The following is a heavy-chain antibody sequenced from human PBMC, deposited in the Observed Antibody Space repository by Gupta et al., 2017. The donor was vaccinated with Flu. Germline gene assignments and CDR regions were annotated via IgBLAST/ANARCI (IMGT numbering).Heavy chain of an antibody. Sequence: RQAPGQGLEWMGRINPNSGGTNYAQKFQGRVTMTRDTSISTAYMELSRLRSDDTAVYYCARGRCTNGVCYSNLHGWYFDLWGRGTLVTVSS. D-gene: IGHD2-8*01. V-gene: IGHV1-2*06. CDR2: INPNSGGT. J-gene: IGHJ2*01. CDR3: ARGRCTNGVCYSNLHGWYFDL.